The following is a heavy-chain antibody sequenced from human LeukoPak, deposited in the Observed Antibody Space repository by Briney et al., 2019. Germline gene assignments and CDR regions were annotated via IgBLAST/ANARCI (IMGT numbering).Heavy chain of an antibody. V-gene: IGHV3-30*14. Sequence: GGSLRLSCAGSGFRFSHYAMNWVRQAPAKGLEWVAVISYDGSNKHYADSVKGRFTISRDNSKNTLYLQMNSLRAEDTAVYYCARGRWLVHFDYWGQGTLVTVSS. CDR1: GFRFSHYA. D-gene: IGHD6-19*01. CDR3: ARGRWLVHFDY. CDR2: ISYDGSNK. J-gene: IGHJ4*02.